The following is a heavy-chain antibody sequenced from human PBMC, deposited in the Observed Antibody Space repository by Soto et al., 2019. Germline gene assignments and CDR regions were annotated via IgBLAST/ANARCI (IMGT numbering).Heavy chain of an antibody. CDR1: GYTFTNYG. CDR3: ARTTVTASYYYMDV. CDR2: ISTYNGNT. V-gene: IGHV1-18*01. D-gene: IGHD4-17*01. Sequence: QVQLVQSGAEVKQPGASVKVSCKASGYTFTNYGFTWMRQAPGQGLEWLGWISTYNGNTKYAQKVQGRLTMTTDTSTSTANMELTSLRSDDTALYYCARTTVTASYYYMDVWGKGSTVTVSS. J-gene: IGHJ6*03.